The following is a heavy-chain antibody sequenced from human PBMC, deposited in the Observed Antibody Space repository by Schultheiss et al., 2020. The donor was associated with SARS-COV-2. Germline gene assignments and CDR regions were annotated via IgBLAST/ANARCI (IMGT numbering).Heavy chain of an antibody. CDR2: IYYSGST. D-gene: IGHD6-13*01. J-gene: IGHJ4*02. V-gene: IGHV4-59*08. Sequence: SETLSLTCTVSGGSISSYYWSWIRQPPGKGLEWIGYIYYSGSTNYNPSLKSRVTISVDTSKNQLSLKLSSVTAADTAVYYCARQTSSWILDYWGQGTLVTVSS. CDR1: GGSISSYY. CDR3: ARQTSSWILDY.